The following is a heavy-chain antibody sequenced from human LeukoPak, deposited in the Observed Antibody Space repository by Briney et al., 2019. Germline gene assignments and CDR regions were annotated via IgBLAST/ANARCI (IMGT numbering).Heavy chain of an antibody. CDR1: GYTFTSYG. CDR3: ARLGSGARVSDY. J-gene: IGHJ4*02. CDR2: INAYNGNT. V-gene: IGHV1-18*01. D-gene: IGHD2-15*01. Sequence: ASVKVSCKASGYTFTSYGISWVRQAPGQVLEWMGWINAYNGNTNYAQKLRGRVTMTTDTSTTTAYMELRSLRSDDTAVYYCARLGSGARVSDYWGQGTLVTVSS.